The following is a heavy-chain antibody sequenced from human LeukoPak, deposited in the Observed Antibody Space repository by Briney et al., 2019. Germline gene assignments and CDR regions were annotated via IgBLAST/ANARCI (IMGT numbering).Heavy chain of an antibody. CDR2: ISYSGST. V-gene: IGHV4-59*08. D-gene: IGHD4-17*01. J-gene: IGHJ6*02. CDR1: GGSISTYY. CDR3: ARQVTVTNPSPYYYYYGMDV. Sequence: SETLSLTCTVSGGSISTYYWSWIRQPPGKGLEWIGYISYSGSTNYNPSLKSRVTISVDTSKNQFSLKLSSVTAADTAVYYCARQVTVTNPSPYYYYYGMDVWGQGTTVTVSS.